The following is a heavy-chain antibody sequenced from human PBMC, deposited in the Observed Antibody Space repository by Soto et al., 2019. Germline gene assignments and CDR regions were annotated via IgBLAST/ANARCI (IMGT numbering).Heavy chain of an antibody. V-gene: IGHV1-58*01. J-gene: IGHJ3*02. D-gene: IGHD2-8*01. CDR2: ILVASGGT. Sequence: SVKVAWLVAGFSFIISSLDCVRQAHERRREWMGWILVASGGTNYAENFEERVTIARDMSTSTAYMELSSLRSEDTAVYFCAAGDTMLYNKAPYGFDMWGQGTLVTVSS. CDR3: AAGDTMLYNKAPYGFDM. CDR1: GFSFIISS.